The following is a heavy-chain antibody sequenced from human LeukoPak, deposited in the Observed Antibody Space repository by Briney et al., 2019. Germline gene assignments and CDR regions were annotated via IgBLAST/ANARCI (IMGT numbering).Heavy chain of an antibody. CDR3: AREGRGYSGYDRGVDY. D-gene: IGHD5-12*01. CDR2: IIPIFGTA. CDR1: GGTFSSYA. J-gene: IGHJ4*02. Sequence: SVKVSCKASGGTFSSYAISWVRQAPGQGLEWMGRIIPIFGTANYAQKFQGRVTITTDESTSTAYMELSSLRSEDTAVYYCAREGRGYSGYDRGVDYWGQGTLVTVSS. V-gene: IGHV1-69*05.